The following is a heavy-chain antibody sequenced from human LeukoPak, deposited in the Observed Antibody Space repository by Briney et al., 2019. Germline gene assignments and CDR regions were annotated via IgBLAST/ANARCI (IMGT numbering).Heavy chain of an antibody. V-gene: IGHV3-21*01. Sequence: GGSLRLSCAASGFPFRSYNMNWVRQAPGKGLEWVSSITCSSSNIYYADSVKGRFTISRDNAKNSLFLQMNTLTSEDTAVYYCASDPYSGGYWNYYYYYMDVWGKGTTLSIPS. D-gene: IGHD1-26*01. CDR1: GFPFRSYN. CDR2: ITCSSSNI. J-gene: IGHJ6*03. CDR3: ASDPYSGGYWNYYYYYMDV.